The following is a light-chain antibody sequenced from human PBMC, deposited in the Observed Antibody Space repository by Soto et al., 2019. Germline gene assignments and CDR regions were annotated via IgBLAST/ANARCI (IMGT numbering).Light chain of an antibody. V-gene: IGKV3-15*01. CDR2: GAS. CDR3: QQYSKWWS. CDR1: QSINSN. J-gene: IGKJ1*01. Sequence: EIVMTQSPATLSVSPGERATLSCRASQSINSNLAWYQQKPGQAPRLLIYGASTRATGVPARFSGSRSGTEFTITIIRLQSQDFAVYYCQQYSKWWSFGQGTKVDSK.